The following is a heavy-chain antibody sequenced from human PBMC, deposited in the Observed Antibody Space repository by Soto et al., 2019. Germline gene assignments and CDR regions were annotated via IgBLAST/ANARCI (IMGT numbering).Heavy chain of an antibody. Sequence: ASVKVSCKASGYTFTSYGISWVRQAPGQGLEWMGWISAYNGNTNYAQKLQGRVTMTTDTSTSTAYMELRSLRSDDTAVYYCATDGYSRGWFSAFDIRGQGTMVTVSS. CDR2: ISAYNGNT. J-gene: IGHJ3*02. CDR1: GYTFTSYG. D-gene: IGHD6-19*01. CDR3: ATDGYSRGWFSAFDI. V-gene: IGHV1-18*01.